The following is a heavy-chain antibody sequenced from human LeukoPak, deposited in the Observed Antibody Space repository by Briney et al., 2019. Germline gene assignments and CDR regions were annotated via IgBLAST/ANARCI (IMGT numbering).Heavy chain of an antibody. CDR3: ARDLVTVTKGFDI. D-gene: IGHD4-17*01. V-gene: IGHV4-59*11. CDR2: ISYIGST. CDR1: DDSFSSHY. J-gene: IGHJ3*02. Sequence: SETLSLTCAVSDDSFSSHYWTWIRQPPGKDLKWIGYISYIGSTNYNPSLKSRVTISIDTSKNQFSLKLSSVTAADTAVYYCARDLVTVTKGFDIWGQGTMVSVSS.